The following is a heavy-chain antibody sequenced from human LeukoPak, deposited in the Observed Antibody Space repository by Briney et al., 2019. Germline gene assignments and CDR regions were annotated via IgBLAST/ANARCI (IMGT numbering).Heavy chain of an antibody. D-gene: IGHD4-23*01. Sequence: SETLSLTCTVSGGSISSGGYYWSWIRQPPGKGLEWIGYIYYSGSTYYNPSLKSRVTISVDTPKNHFSLRLSSVTAADTAVYYCARGSLDDYGGNSARYNWFDAWGQGILVTVSS. CDR3: ARGSLDDYGGNSARYNWFDA. V-gene: IGHV4-61*03. CDR1: GGSISSGGYY. J-gene: IGHJ5*02. CDR2: IYYSGST.